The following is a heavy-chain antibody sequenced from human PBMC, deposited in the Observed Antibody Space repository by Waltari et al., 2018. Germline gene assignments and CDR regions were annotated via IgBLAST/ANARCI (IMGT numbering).Heavy chain of an antibody. J-gene: IGHJ3*02. CDR3: AKDGGSGSYYMEAFDI. Sequence: KGLEWVSAISGSGGSTYYADSVTGRFTISRDNSKNTLYLQMNSLRAEDTAVYYCAKDGGSGSYYMEAFDIWGQGTMVTVSS. CDR2: ISGSGGST. V-gene: IGHV3-23*01. D-gene: IGHD1-26*01.